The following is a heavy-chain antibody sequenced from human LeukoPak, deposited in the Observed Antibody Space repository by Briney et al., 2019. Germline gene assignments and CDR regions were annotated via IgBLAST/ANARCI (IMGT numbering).Heavy chain of an antibody. V-gene: IGHV3-30-3*01. J-gene: IGHJ4*01. Sequence: GGSLRLSCAASGFTFSSYAMHWVRQAPGKGLEWVAVISYDGSNKYYADSVKGRFTISRDNSKNTLYLQMNSLRAEDTAVYYCARSREWERNDYWGQGTLVTVSS. CDR3: ARSREWERNDY. D-gene: IGHD1-26*01. CDR1: GFTFSSYA. CDR2: ISYDGSNK.